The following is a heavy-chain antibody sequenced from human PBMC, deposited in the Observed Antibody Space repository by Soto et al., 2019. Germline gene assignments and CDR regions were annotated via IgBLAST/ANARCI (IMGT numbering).Heavy chain of an antibody. CDR1: GFTFSSYW. D-gene: IGHD1-1*01. CDR2: IKQDGSAK. J-gene: IGHJ4*02. CDR3: AKDLTWNQADY. Sequence: GGSLRLSCAASGFTFSSYWMTWVRQAPGKGLEWVANIKQDGSAKYYVDSVKGRFTISRDNAKNTLYLQMNSLRAEDTAVYYCAKDLTWNQADYWGQGALVTVSS. V-gene: IGHV3-7*01.